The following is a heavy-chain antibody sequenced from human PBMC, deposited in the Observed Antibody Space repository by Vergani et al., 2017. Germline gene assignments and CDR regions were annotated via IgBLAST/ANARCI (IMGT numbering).Heavy chain of an antibody. V-gene: IGHV1-2*02. CDR2: INPNTGET. CDR3: ARDPRFLAPDNYFDA. CDR1: GYPLIGFF. Sequence: QVHLMQFGAEVKKPGASVTVFCKAFGYPLIGFFIHRVRQAPGHGLGWRGWINPNTGETTYSQASQGRVMMTLDTSTSTVYMELRSLKFDDTAIYYCARDPRFLAPDNYFDAWGQGTLVTVSS. J-gene: IGHJ5*02. D-gene: IGHD3-3*01.